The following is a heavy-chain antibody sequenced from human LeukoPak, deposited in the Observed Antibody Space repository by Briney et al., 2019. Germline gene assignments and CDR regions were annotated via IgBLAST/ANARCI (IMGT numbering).Heavy chain of an antibody. V-gene: IGHV1-18*01. CDR2: ISVYNGNT. CDR3: ARDRRDILTGPQSSDAIET. J-gene: IGHJ3*02. D-gene: IGHD3-9*01. Sequence: ASVKVSCKASGYTFTSYGISWVRQAPGQGLEWMGWISVYNGNTNYAQKLQGGVTLTTDTSTSTAYMELRSLRSDDTAVYYCARDRRDILTGPQSSDAIETWGQGTMVTVSS. CDR1: GYTFTSYG.